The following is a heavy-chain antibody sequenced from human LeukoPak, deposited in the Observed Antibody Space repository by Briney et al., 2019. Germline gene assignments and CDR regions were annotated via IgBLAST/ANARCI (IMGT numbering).Heavy chain of an antibody. Sequence: PGGSLRLSCAVSGVTFNRAAMSWVRQAPGKGLEWVSGISGSGGDTYYSDSVKGSFTISRDNAKTTVYLQMNSLRTEDTAEYYCAKEGRLTVAAVVVENYFDYWGQGTPVTVSA. V-gene: IGHV3-23*01. J-gene: IGHJ4*02. CDR2: ISGSGGDT. CDR3: AKEGRLTVAAVVVENYFDY. CDR1: GVTFNRAA. D-gene: IGHD3-22*01.